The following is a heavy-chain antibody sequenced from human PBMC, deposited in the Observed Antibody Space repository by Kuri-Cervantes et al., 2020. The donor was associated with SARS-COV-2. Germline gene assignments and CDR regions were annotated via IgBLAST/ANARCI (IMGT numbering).Heavy chain of an antibody. CDR2: ISGSGGST. V-gene: IGHV3-23*01. CDR1: EFTFSSYA. J-gene: IGHJ4*02. D-gene: IGHD6-19*01. Sequence: GGSLRLSCAASEFTFSSYAMSWVRQAPGKGLEWVSAISGSGGSTYYADSVKGRFTISRDNSKNTLYLQMNSLRAEDTAVYYCAKDSVVGSGWFFDYWGQGTLVTVSS. CDR3: AKDSVVGSGWFFDY.